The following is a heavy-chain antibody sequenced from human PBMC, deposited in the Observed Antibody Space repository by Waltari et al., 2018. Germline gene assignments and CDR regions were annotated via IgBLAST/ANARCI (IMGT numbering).Heavy chain of an antibody. CDR2: ISNDESDK. Sequence: QVQLVESGGGVVQPGTSLRLSCAVSGFTFSSYAMNWVRQAPGKGLEGVAVISNDESDKDDVDSVKGRFTVSRDNSNNTMYLQMDSLRPEDTAIYYCARLGAEDSSPWDYWGQGTLVTV. CDR3: ARLGAEDSSPWDY. V-gene: IGHV3-30*01. J-gene: IGHJ4*02. D-gene: IGHD3-22*01. CDR1: GFTFSSYA.